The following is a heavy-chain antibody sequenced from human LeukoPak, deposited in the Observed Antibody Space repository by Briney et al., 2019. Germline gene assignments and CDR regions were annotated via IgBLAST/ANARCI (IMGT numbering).Heavy chain of an antibody. CDR1: GFTFSSYE. D-gene: IGHD1-26*01. V-gene: IGHV3-21*01. CDR2: ISSSSSYI. J-gene: IGHJ4*02. CDR3: ASGRVGARYFDY. Sequence: PGGSLRLSCAASGFTFSSYEMNWVRQAPGKGLEWVSSISSSSSYIYYADSVKGRFTISRDNAKNSLYLQMNSLRAEDTAVYYCASGRVGARYFDYWGQGTLVTVSS.